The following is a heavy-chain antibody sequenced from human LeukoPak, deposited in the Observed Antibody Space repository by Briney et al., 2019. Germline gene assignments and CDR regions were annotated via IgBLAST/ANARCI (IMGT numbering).Heavy chain of an antibody. CDR2: INAGNGNT. V-gene: IGHV1-3*01. CDR3: ARGLSVATLDY. CDR1: GFTFTSYA. Sequence: ASVKVFCKASGFTFTSYAMHWVRQAPGQRLEWMGWINAGNGNTKYSQKFQGRVTITRDTSASTAYMELSSLRSEDTAVYYCARGLSVATLDYWGQGTLVTVSS. J-gene: IGHJ4*02. D-gene: IGHD5-12*01.